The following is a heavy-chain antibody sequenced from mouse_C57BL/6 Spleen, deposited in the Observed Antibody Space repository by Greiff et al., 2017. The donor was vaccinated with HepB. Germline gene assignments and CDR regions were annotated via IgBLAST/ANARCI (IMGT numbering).Heavy chain of an antibody. CDR3: ARDDGYYGMDY. J-gene: IGHJ4*01. D-gene: IGHD2-3*01. Sequence: EVKLQESGPGLVKPSQSLSLTCSVTGYSITSGYYWNWIRQFPGNKLEWMGYISYDGSNNYNPSLKNRISITRDTSKNQFFLKLNSVTTEDTATYYCARDDGYYGMDYWGQGTSVTVSS. CDR1: GYSITSGYY. CDR2: ISYDGSN. V-gene: IGHV3-6*01.